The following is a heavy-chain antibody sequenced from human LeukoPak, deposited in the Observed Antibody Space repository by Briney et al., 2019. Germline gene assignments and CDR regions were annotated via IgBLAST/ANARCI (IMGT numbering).Heavy chain of an antibody. J-gene: IGHJ4*02. V-gene: IGHV1-18*01. D-gene: IGHD6-19*01. CDR1: GYTFTSYG. CDR3: ARDLLLPGAVAGY. Sequence: GASVKVSCKASGYTFTSYGISWVRQAPGQGLEWMGWISGYNGNTDYVQKLQGRVTMTGDTSTSTAYMELRSLRSDDTAVYYCARDLLLPGAVAGYWGQGTLVTVSS. CDR2: ISGYNGNT.